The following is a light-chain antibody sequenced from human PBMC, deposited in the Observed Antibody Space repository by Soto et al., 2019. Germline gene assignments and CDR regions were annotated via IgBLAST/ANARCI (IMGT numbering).Light chain of an antibody. J-gene: IGKJ5*01. CDR3: QQFNSYPLH. Sequence: QRTQSXANLSSSVVYRVTITCRASQSISRWLTWDKQKQGKDPKLLIYEAYSLESGVKSRFSGSGSGTEFTLTIGGLQHDDFETYYCQQFNSYPLHVGHGPRLALK. CDR2: EAY. V-gene: IGKV1-5*01. CDR1: QSISRW.